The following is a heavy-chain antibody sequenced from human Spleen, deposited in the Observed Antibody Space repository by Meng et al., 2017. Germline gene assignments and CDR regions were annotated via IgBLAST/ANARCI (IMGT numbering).Heavy chain of an antibody. Sequence: LPQWGAGLLKPPGTLSLTCVVSGGSFSDYYWSWIRQPPGKGLEWIGEINHSGSTNYNPSLESRATISVDTSQNNLSLKLSSVTAADSAVYYCARGPTTMAHDFDYWGQGTLVTVSS. J-gene: IGHJ4*02. D-gene: IGHD4-11*01. CDR2: INHSGST. CDR3: ARGPTTMAHDFDY. V-gene: IGHV4-34*01. CDR1: GGSFSDYY.